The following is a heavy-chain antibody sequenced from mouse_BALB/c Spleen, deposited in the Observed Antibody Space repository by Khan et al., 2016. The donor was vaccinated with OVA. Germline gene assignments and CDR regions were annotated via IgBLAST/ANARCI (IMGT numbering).Heavy chain of an antibody. J-gene: IGHJ2*01. CDR1: GYSITSGYG. CDR2: ISYSGST. V-gene: IGHV3-2*02. Sequence: VQLKQSGPGLVKPSQSLSLTCTVTGYSITSGYGWNWIRQFPGNKLEWTGYISYSGSTNYNPSLKSRISITRDTSKNQFFLQLNSVTTEATATYYCARTARIKYWGQGTTLTVSS. D-gene: IGHD1-2*01. CDR3: ARTARIKY.